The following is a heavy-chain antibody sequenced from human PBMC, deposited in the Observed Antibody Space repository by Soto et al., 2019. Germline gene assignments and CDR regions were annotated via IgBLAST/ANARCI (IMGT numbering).Heavy chain of an antibody. CDR1: KFTFSSYA. D-gene: IGHD2-2*02. Sequence: QVQLVESGGGVVQPGRSLRLSCSASKFTFSSYAMHWVRQAPGKGLEWVAVISYDGSHKNHADSVKGRFIISRDNSEDTLYLQMNSLRTEDTAVYYCAREEAAIFDNWGQGTLGTVSS. CDR3: AREEAAIFDN. J-gene: IGHJ4*02. CDR2: ISYDGSHK. V-gene: IGHV3-30-3*01.